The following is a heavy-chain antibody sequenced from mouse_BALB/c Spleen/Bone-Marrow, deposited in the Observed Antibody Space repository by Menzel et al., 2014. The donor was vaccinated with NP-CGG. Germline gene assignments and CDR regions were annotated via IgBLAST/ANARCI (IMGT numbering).Heavy chain of an antibody. CDR3: ARGFITTVVPFAY. V-gene: IGHV3-6*02. CDR2: ISYDGSN. J-gene: IGHJ3*01. Sequence: EVQVVESGPGLVKPSQSLSLTCSVTGYSITSGYYWNWIRQFPGNKLEWMGYISYDGSNNSNPSLKNRISITRDTSKNQFFLKLNSVTTDDTATYYRARGFITTVVPFAYWGQGTLVTVSA. D-gene: IGHD1-1*01. CDR1: GYSITSGYY.